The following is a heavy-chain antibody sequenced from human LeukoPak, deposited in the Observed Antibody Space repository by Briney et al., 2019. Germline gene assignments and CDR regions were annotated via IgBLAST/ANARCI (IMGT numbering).Heavy chain of an antibody. J-gene: IGHJ3*02. Sequence: GGSLRLSCAASGFTFSTYAMHWVRQAPGKGLEWVAVISYDGSSKYYADSVKGRFTNSRENSNNTLYLQMNSLRAEDTAVYYCARARSSYGYGDAFDIWGQGTMVTVSS. CDR3: ARARSSYGYGDAFDI. CDR2: ISYDGSSK. CDR1: GFTFSTYA. V-gene: IGHV3-30*04. D-gene: IGHD5-18*01.